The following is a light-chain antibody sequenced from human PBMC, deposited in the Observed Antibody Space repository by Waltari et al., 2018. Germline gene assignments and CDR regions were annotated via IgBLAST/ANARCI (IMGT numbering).Light chain of an antibody. Sequence: DIVMTQSPDSLAVSLGERATINCKSSQSVLCSANNKNYLAWYQQKSGQPPKLLIYWASTRASGVPDRFSGSGSGTDFTLTISNLQPEDVAVYYCQQYDASPLTFGGGTKVEI. CDR3: QQYDASPLT. CDR1: QSVLCSANNKNY. J-gene: IGKJ4*01. CDR2: WAS. V-gene: IGKV4-1*01.